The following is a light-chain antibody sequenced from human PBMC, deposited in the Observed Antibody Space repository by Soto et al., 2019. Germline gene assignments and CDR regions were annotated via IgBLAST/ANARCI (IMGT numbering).Light chain of an antibody. J-gene: IGLJ2*01. Sequence: QSVLTQPASVSGSPGQSITISCTGTSSDVGSYNLVSWYQHHPGKAPKLMIYEDNKRPSGVSNRFSGSKSGNTASLTISALQAEDEADYFCCSYAGSSTSLLFGGGTKLTVL. V-gene: IGLV2-23*01. CDR1: SSDVGSYNL. CDR2: EDN. CDR3: CSYAGSSTSLL.